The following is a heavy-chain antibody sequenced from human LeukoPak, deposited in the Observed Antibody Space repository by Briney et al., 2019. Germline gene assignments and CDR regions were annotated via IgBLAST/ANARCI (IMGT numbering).Heavy chain of an antibody. CDR2: IYYSGST. CDR1: DDSLSRYY. V-gene: IGHV4-59*01. D-gene: IGHD3-16*01. CDR3: ARETSQKGAHYMDV. J-gene: IGHJ6*03. Sequence: SETLSLTCTVSDDSLSRYYWSWIRQPPGKGLKWIGYIYYSGSTSYSPSLRSRVTISVDTSKNQFSLKLSSVTAADTAVYYCARETSQKGAHYMDVWGKGTTVTISS.